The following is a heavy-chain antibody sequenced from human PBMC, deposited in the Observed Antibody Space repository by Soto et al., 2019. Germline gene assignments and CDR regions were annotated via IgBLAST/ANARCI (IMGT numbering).Heavy chain of an antibody. V-gene: IGHV1-8*01. J-gene: IGHJ6*02. CDR3: ARAGRWLVYYYYGMDV. D-gene: IGHD6-19*01. Sequence: ASVKVCCKASGYTFTSYDINWVRQATGQRLEWMGWMNPNSGNTGYAQKFQGRVTMTRNTSISTAYMELSSLRSEDTAVYYCARAGRWLVYYYYGMDVWGQGTTVTVSS. CDR2: MNPNSGNT. CDR1: GYTFTSYD.